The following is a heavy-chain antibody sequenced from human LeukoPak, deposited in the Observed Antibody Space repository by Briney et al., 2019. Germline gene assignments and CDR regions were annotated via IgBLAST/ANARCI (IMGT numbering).Heavy chain of an antibody. CDR1: GGSISSYY. D-gene: IGHD6-19*01. V-gene: IGHV4-59*08. Sequence: SETLSLTCTVSGGSISSYYWSWIRQPPGKGLEWIGYIYYSGSTNYNPSLKSRVTISVDTSKNQFSLKLSSVTAADTAVYYCARQDTAVAGTLDYWGQGTLVTVSS. CDR3: ARQDTAVAGTLDY. J-gene: IGHJ4*02. CDR2: IYYSGST.